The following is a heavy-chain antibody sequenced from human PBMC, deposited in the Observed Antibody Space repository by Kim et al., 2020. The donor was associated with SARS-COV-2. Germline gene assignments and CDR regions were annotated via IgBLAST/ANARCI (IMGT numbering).Heavy chain of an antibody. Sequence: GGSLRLSCAASGFTFSSYGMHWVRQAPGKGLEWVAVIWYDGSNKYYADSVKGRFTISRDNSKNTLYLQMNSLRAEDTAVYYCAKDSANYGDYTPDGWYFDLWGRGTLVTVSS. J-gene: IGHJ2*01. CDR3: AKDSANYGDYTPDGWYFDL. CDR2: IWYDGSNK. D-gene: IGHD4-17*01. V-gene: IGHV3-33*06. CDR1: GFTFSSYG.